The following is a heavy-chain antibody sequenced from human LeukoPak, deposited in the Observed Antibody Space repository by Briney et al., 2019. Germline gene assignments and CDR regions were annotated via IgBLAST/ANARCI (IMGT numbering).Heavy chain of an antibody. J-gene: IGHJ4*02. D-gene: IGHD3-9*01. CDR3: ATESMLDWSGFDY. CDR1: GFTSSRYV. CDR2: ISYDGNNK. Sequence: PGRSLRLSCVASGFTSSRYVMHWVRQAPGKGLEGVAFISYDGNNKYYADSVKGRFTISRDNSKNTLYLQMNSLRTEDTAVYYCATESMLDWSGFDYWGQGTLVTVSS. V-gene: IGHV3-30*04.